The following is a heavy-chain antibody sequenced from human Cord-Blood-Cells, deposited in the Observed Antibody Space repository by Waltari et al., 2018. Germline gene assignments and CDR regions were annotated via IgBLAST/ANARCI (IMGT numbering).Heavy chain of an antibody. CDR1: GFTVSSNY. Sequence: EVQLVETGGGLIQPGGSLRLSWAASGFTVSSNYMSWVRQAQGKGREWVSVIYSGGSTYYADSVKCRFTISRDNSKNTLYLQMNSLRAEDTAVYYCARKGRSAGDNWNYAFDIWGQGTMVTVSS. CDR2: IYSGGST. D-gene: IGHD1-7*01. V-gene: IGHV3-53*02. J-gene: IGHJ3*02. CDR3: ARKGRSAGDNWNYAFDI.